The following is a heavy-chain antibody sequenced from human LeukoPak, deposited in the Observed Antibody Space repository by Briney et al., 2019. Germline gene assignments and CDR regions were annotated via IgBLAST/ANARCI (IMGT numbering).Heavy chain of an antibody. J-gene: IGHJ5*01. D-gene: IGHD3-16*01. Sequence: SETLSLTCTVYGGSFSGYYWSWIRQPPGKGLEWIGEINHSGSTNYNPSLKSRVTISLDTSKNQFSLKLSYVTAADTAVYYCARLRRLGGGCDSWGQGTLVTVSS. CDR1: GGSFSGYY. CDR2: INHSGST. CDR3: ARLRRLGGGCDS. V-gene: IGHV4-34*01.